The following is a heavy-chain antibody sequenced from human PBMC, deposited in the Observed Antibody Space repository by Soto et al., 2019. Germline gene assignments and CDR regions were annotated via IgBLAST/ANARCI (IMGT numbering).Heavy chain of an antibody. CDR3: ARDQGGRWELLRHVFDF. D-gene: IGHD1-26*01. CDR1: GYTFTSYG. J-gene: IGHJ3*01. V-gene: IGHV1-18*04. Sequence: QVQLVQSGAEVKKPGASVKVSCKASGYTFTSYGISWVRQAPGQGLEWMGWISAYNGNTNYAQKLQGRVTMTTDTPTGTAYMELRSVRSDDTAVYYWARDQGGRWELLRHVFDFGGKGKMVTVSS. CDR2: ISAYNGNT.